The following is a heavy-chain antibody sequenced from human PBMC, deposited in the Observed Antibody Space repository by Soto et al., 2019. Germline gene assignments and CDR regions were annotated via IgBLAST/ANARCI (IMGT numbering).Heavy chain of an antibody. CDR2: IYPGDSNT. Sequence: GESLKISCKGSGYSFTNYWIGWVRQMPGKGLEWMGIIYPGDSNTRYSPSFQGQVTISADKSISTAYLQWSSLEASDTAMYYCARQGYCSSTACYTVDYWGQGTLVTVSS. D-gene: IGHD2-2*02. CDR3: ARQGYCSSTACYTVDY. V-gene: IGHV5-51*01. J-gene: IGHJ4*02. CDR1: GYSFTNYW.